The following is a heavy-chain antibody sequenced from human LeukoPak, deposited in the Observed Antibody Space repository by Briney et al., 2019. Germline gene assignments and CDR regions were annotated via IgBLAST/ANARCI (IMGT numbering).Heavy chain of an antibody. Sequence: GGSLRLSCAASGFTFSSYRMNWVRQAPGEGLEWVSSISSSSSYIYYADSVKGRFTISRVNAKNSLYLQMNSLRAEDTAVYYCAGIYYGSGSFDYWGQGTLVTVSS. J-gene: IGHJ4*02. CDR2: ISSSSSYI. CDR3: AGIYYGSGSFDY. CDR1: GFTFSSYR. V-gene: IGHV3-21*01. D-gene: IGHD3-10*01.